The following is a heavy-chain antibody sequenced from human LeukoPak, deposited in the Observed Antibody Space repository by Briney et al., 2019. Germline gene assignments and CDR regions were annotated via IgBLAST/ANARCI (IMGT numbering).Heavy chain of an antibody. CDR3: ARDWRDAQLWSYYFDY. Sequence: PGGSLRLSCAASGFTFKNYAMHWVRQAPGKGLEWVAVISYDGSNKYYADSVKGRFTISRDNSKNTLYLQMNSLRAEDTAVYYCARDWRDAQLWSYYFDYWGQGTLVTVSS. CDR2: ISYDGSNK. V-gene: IGHV3-30-3*01. J-gene: IGHJ4*02. CDR1: GFTFKNYA. D-gene: IGHD5-18*01.